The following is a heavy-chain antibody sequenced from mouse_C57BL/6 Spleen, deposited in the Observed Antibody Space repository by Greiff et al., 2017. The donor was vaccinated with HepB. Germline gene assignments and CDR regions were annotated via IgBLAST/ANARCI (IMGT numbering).Heavy chain of an antibody. Sequence: QVHVKQSGAELVRPGASVTLSCKASGYTFTDYEMHWVKQTPVHGLEWIGAIDPETGGTAYNQKFKGKAILTADKSSSTAYMELRSLTSEDSAVYYCTRTGDSTYWGQGTTLTVSS. D-gene: IGHD2-5*01. CDR1: GYTFTDYE. CDR3: TRTGDSTY. CDR2: IDPETGGT. J-gene: IGHJ2*01. V-gene: IGHV1-15*01.